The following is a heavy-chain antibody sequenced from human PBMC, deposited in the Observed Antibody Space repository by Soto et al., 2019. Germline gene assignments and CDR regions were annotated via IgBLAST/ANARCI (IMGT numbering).Heavy chain of an antibody. J-gene: IGHJ4*02. Sequence: SETLSLTCTVSAGSISSGDYYWTWIRQPPGKGLEWIGYIFRSGTTYYNPSLKSRVSISVDTSKNQFSLKLSSVTAADTALYYCARGSPGDPPLLFIPYFFDYWGQGTLVTVSS. CDR1: AGSISSGDYY. D-gene: IGHD3-16*01. CDR3: ARGSPGDPPLLFIPYFFDY. V-gene: IGHV4-30-4*01. CDR2: IFRSGTT.